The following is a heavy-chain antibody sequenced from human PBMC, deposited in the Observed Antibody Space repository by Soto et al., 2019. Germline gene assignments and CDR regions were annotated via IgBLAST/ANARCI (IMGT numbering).Heavy chain of an antibody. V-gene: IGHV3-9*01. CDR1: GFTFDDFA. CDR2: INWNGGNK. CDR3: AKVRGRTTGTAGDFDY. D-gene: IGHD1-1*01. J-gene: IGHJ4*02. Sequence: VQLVESGGGLVQPDRSLRLSCAASGFTFDDFAMHWVRQAPGKGLEWVSGINWNGGNKAYADSVKARFTISRDNAKNSLYLQVNSLRDEDTALYYCAKVRGRTTGTAGDFDYWGQGALITVSS.